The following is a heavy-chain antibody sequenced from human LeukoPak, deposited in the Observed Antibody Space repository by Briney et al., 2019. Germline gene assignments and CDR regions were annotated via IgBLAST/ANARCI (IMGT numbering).Heavy chain of an antibody. Sequence: PGGSLRLSCAASGFTFSSYAMHWVRQAPGKGLEWVAVISYDGSNKYYADSVKGRFTISRDNSKNTLYLQMNSLRAEDTAVYYCARAPSIAAAGREGVFDYWGQGTLVTVSS. CDR2: ISYDGSNK. D-gene: IGHD6-13*01. CDR3: ARAPSIAAAGREGVFDY. CDR1: GFTFSSYA. J-gene: IGHJ4*02. V-gene: IGHV3-30-3*01.